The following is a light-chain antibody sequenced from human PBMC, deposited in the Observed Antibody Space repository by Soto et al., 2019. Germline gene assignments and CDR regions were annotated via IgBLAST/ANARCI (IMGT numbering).Light chain of an antibody. V-gene: IGLV1-44*01. Sequence: QSVLTQPPSASGTPGQKVTISCSGSNSNIGSNTVSWFQQLPGRAPKLLLYNNIYRPPGFPDRFSRSKSGNSVSLAISGLQSEDEADYYCAAWDDSLDGHVVFGGGTQLTVL. CDR2: NNI. CDR3: AAWDDSLDGHVV. CDR1: NSNIGSNT. J-gene: IGLJ7*01.